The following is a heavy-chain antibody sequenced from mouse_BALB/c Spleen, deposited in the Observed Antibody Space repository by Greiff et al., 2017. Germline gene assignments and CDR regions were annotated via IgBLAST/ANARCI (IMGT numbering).Heavy chain of an antibody. D-gene: IGHD5-5*01. Sequence: QVQLKQSGAELVRPGSSVKISCKASGYAFSSYWMNWVKQRPGQGLEWIGQIYPGDGDTNYNGKFKGKATLTADKSSSTAYMQLSSLTSEDSAVYFCARETTPDYWGQGTTLTVSS. V-gene: IGHV1-80*01. CDR1: GYAFSSYW. CDR2: IYPGDGDT. J-gene: IGHJ2*01. CDR3: ARETTPDY.